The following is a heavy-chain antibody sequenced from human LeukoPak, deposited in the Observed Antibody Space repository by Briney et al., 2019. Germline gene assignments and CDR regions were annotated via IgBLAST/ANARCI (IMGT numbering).Heavy chain of an antibody. CDR2: IYTSGST. V-gene: IGHV4-61*02. CDR1: GGSISSGSYY. Sequence: SETLSLTCTVSGGSISSGSYYWSWIRQPAGKGLEWIGRIYTSGSTNYNPSLKSRVTISVDTSKNQFSLKLSSVTAADTAVYYCARGAGTELFDPWGQGTLVTVSS. D-gene: IGHD1-1*01. CDR3: ARGAGTELFDP. J-gene: IGHJ5*02.